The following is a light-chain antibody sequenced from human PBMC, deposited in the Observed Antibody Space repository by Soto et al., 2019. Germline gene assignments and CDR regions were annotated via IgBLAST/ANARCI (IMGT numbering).Light chain of an antibody. Sequence: QSALTQPPSASGSPGQSVTISCTGTSSDVGGYNYVSWYQQHPGKAPKLMIYEFSERPSGVPDRFSGSKSGNTASLTVSGLQAEDEADYYCSSYVGSNNLIFGGGTKLTVL. CDR3: SSYVGSNNLI. V-gene: IGLV2-8*01. CDR1: SSDVGGYNY. J-gene: IGLJ2*01. CDR2: EFS.